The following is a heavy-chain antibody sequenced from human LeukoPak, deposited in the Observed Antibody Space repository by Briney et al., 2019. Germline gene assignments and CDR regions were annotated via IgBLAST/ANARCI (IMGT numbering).Heavy chain of an antibody. J-gene: IGHJ6*02. Sequence: LRASVKVSCKASGYTFTGYYMHWVRQAPGQGLEWMGWINPNSGGTNYAQKFQGRVTMTRDTSISTAYMELSRLRSDDTAVYYCASSGGGSFYSNAYYYYYGMDVWGQGTTVTVSS. D-gene: IGHD4-11*01. CDR1: GYTFTGYY. CDR2: INPNSGGT. CDR3: ASSGGGSFYSNAYYYYYGMDV. V-gene: IGHV1-2*02.